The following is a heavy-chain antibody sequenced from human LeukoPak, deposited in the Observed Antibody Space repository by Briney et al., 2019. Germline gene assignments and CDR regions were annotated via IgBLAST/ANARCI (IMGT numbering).Heavy chain of an antibody. V-gene: IGHV4-34*01. CDR2: INHSGST. Sequence: SETLSLTCAVYGGSFSDYYWSWIRQPPGKGLEWIGEINHSGSTNYNPSLKSRVTISVDTSKNQFSLKLSSVTAADTAVYYCARGDVEMATIGFDYWGQGTLVTVSS. J-gene: IGHJ4*02. D-gene: IGHD5-24*01. CDR3: ARGDVEMATIGFDY. CDR1: GGSFSDYY.